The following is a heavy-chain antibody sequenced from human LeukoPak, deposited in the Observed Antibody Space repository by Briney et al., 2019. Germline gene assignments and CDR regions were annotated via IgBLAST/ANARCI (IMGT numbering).Heavy chain of an antibody. CDR3: ASGSSGPNPFDY. D-gene: IGHD6-6*01. CDR1: GTSISSYY. J-gene: IGHJ4*02. Sequence: SETLSLTRTVSGTSISSYYWNWIRQPPGKGLEWIGYIYYSGITKSNPSLKSRVTISVNTSRNQISLKLTSVTAADTAVYYCASGSSGPNPFDYWGQGTLVTVSS. V-gene: IGHV4-59*01. CDR2: IYYSGIT.